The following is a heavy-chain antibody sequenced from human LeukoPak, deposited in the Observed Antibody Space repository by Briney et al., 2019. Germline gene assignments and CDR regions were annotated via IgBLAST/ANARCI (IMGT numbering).Heavy chain of an antibody. CDR1: GFTFSSYG. V-gene: IGHV3-30*18. J-gene: IGHJ4*02. CDR3: AKPYYYGSRSYMDY. CDR2: ISYDGSNT. D-gene: IGHD3-10*01. Sequence: PGRSLRLSCAASGFTFSSYGMHWVRQAPGQGLERVAVISYDGSNTYYADSVKGRFTISRDNSKSMLYLQMNSLKAEDTAVYYCAKPYYYGSRSYMDYWGQGTLVTVSS.